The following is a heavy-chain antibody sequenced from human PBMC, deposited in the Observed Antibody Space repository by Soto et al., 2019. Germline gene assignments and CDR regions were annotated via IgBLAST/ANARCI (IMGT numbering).Heavy chain of an antibody. V-gene: IGHV1-3*01. CDR1: GYTFTSYA. CDR2: INAGNGNT. Sequence: VQLVPSGAEVKKPGASVKVSCKASGYTFTSYAMHWVRQAPGQRLEWMGWINAGNGNTKYSQKFQGRVTITRDTYASTAYMELSSLRSEDTAVYYCARFMTDSSGSRHLAYWGQGTLVTVSS. J-gene: IGHJ4*02. CDR3: ARFMTDSSGSRHLAY. D-gene: IGHD3-22*01.